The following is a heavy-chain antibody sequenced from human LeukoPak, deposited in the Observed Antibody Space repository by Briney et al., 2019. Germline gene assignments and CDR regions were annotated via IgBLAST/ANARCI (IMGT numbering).Heavy chain of an antibody. Sequence: PSETLSLTCTVSGGSISSYYWSWLRQPAGKGLEGIGRIYTSGSTNYNPSLKSRVTMSVDTSKNQFFLKLSSVTAADTAVYYCARDHNYYGSGSSPFDYWGQGTLVTVSS. CDR2: IYTSGST. V-gene: IGHV4-4*07. J-gene: IGHJ4*02. CDR1: GGSISSYY. CDR3: ARDHNYYGSGSSPFDY. D-gene: IGHD3-10*01.